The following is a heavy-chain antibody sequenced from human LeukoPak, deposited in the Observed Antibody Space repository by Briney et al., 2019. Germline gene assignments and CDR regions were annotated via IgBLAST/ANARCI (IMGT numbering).Heavy chain of an antibody. CDR1: GGSISSGGYS. Sequence: PSETLSLTCAVSGGSISSGGYSWSWIRQPPGKGLEWIGYIYHSGSTYYNPSLKSRVTISVDRSKNQFSLKLSSVTAADTAVYYCARELTSRRTQSYYYYYMDVWGKGTTVTVSS. CDR3: ARELTSRRTQSYYYYYMDV. V-gene: IGHV4-30-2*01. J-gene: IGHJ6*03. CDR2: IYHSGST.